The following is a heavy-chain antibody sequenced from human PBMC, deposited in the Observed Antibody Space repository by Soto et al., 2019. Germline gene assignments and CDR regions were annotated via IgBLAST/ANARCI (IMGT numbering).Heavy chain of an antibody. D-gene: IGHD3-10*01. Sequence: QVQLQESGPGLLKPSQTLSLTCPFFGGSFGSGGYYWSWIRQHQGRGLEWIGYTNYSGSTYYTPSLKSRVTISVDTSKNQFSLKLSSVTAADTAVYYCARDGSGRDRTAVWGQGTTVTVSS. J-gene: IGHJ6*02. CDR2: TNYSGST. CDR1: GGSFGSGGYY. CDR3: ARDGSGRDRTAV. V-gene: IGHV4-31*03.